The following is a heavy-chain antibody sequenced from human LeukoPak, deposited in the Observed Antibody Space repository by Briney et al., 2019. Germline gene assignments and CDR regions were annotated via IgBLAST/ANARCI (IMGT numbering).Heavy chain of an antibody. Sequence: GGSLRLSCAASGFTFSSYWMHWVRQAPGKGLVWVSRINSDGSSTSHVDSVEGRFTISRDNAKNTLYLQMNSLRAEDTAVYYCARAVSWNWFDPWGQGTLVTVSS. D-gene: IGHD3-16*01. J-gene: IGHJ5*02. CDR1: GFTFSSYW. V-gene: IGHV3-74*01. CDR2: INSDGSST. CDR3: ARAVSWNWFDP.